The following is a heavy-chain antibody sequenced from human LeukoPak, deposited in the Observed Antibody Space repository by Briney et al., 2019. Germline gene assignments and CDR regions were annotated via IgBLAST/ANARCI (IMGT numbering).Heavy chain of an antibody. CDR2: IYPDDSDT. Sequence: GESLKISCKGSGYSFTTYWIGWVRRMPGKGLEWMGIIYPDDSDTRYSPSFQGQVTISVDKSISTAYLQWSSLKASDAAIYYCARRGSSSSDYYYGMDVWGQGTTVTVSS. CDR3: ARRGSSSSDYYYGMDV. J-gene: IGHJ6*02. CDR1: GYSFTTYW. V-gene: IGHV5-51*01. D-gene: IGHD6-6*01.